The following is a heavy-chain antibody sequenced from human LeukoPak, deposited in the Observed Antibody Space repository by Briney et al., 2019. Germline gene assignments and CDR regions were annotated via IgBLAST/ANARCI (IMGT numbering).Heavy chain of an antibody. CDR3: ASYLQQNYDFWSGYYGRGGYYFDY. CDR1: GFTFSSYW. V-gene: IGHV3-7*01. Sequence: PGGSLRFSCAASGFTFSSYWMSWVRQAPGKGLEWVANIKQDGSEKYYVDSVKGRFTISRDNAKNSLYLQMNSLRAEDTAVYYCASYLQQNYDFWSGYYGRGGYYFDYWGQGTLVTVSS. D-gene: IGHD3-3*01. CDR2: IKQDGSEK. J-gene: IGHJ4*02.